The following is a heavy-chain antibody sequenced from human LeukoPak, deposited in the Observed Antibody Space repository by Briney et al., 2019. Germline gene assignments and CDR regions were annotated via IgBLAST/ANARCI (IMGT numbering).Heavy chain of an antibody. D-gene: IGHD3-22*01. Sequence: GGSLRLSCAASGFTVSSNYMGWVRQAPGKGLEWVSVIYSGGGTNYADSVKGRFTISRDNAKNTVYLQMNSLRAEDTAVYYCVRDWGYDSSGYWQKYFDTWGQGTLVTVSS. J-gene: IGHJ4*02. CDR2: IYSGGGT. CDR1: GFTVSSNY. V-gene: IGHV3-66*01. CDR3: VRDWGYDSSGYWQKYFDT.